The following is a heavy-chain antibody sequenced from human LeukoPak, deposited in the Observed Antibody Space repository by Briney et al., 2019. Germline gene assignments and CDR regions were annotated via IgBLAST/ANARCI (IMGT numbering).Heavy chain of an antibody. CDR2: TYYRSMWYN. CDR1: GDSVSSNSAA. J-gene: IGHJ6*02. V-gene: IGHV6-1*01. D-gene: IGHD6-19*01. Sequence: SQTLSLTCAISGDSVSSNSAAWNWIRQSPSRGLEWLGRTYYRSMWYNDYAVSVKSRITINPDTSKNQFSLQLNSVTPEDTAVYYCARDDSAVAGPHYYYYYGMDVWGQGTTVTVSS. CDR3: ARDDSAVAGPHYYYYYGMDV.